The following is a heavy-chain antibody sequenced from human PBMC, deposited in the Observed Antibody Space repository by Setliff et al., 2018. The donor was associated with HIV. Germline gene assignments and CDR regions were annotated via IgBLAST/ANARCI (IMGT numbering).Heavy chain of an antibody. J-gene: IGHJ5*02. V-gene: IGHV1-46*01. Sequence: ASVKVSCKAPGYTFTSHYIHWVRQAPGQGLEWMGIINPNGGSTTYAQKFQGRVTMTRDTSTSTVYMELSSLRSEDTAMYYCARGEYRVADPWGQGTLVTVSS. D-gene: IGHD5-12*01. CDR3: ARGEYRVADP. CDR2: INPNGGST. CDR1: GYTFTSHY.